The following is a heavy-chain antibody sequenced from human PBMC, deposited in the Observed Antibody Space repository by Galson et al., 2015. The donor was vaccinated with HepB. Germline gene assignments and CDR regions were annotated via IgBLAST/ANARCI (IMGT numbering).Heavy chain of an antibody. D-gene: IGHD3-10*01. CDR2: ISYDGSNK. V-gene: IGHV3-30*04. CDR3: ARDSPEGVSDYYGSGTLPGGWFDP. CDR1: GFTFSSYA. J-gene: IGHJ5*02. Sequence: LRLSCAASGFTFSSYAMHWVRQAPGKGLEWVAVISYDGSNKYYADSVKGRFTISRDNSKNTLYLQMNSLRAEDTAVYYCARDSPEGVSDYYGSGTLPGGWFDPWGQGTLVTVSS.